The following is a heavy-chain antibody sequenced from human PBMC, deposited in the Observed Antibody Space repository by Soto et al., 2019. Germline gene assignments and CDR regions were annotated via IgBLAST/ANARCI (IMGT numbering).Heavy chain of an antibody. Sequence: QVQLVQSGAEVKNPGASVTVSCRASGYTFTSYYIHWVRQAPGQGLEWMAIINPNGGSTNYAQRFQGRVTVTRDTSTSIVYMELSSLRSEDTAVYYCSRGLGSGEYWGQGTLVTVSS. D-gene: IGHD3-10*01. J-gene: IGHJ4*02. V-gene: IGHV1-46*03. CDR2: INPNGGST. CDR3: SRGLGSGEY. CDR1: GYTFTSYY.